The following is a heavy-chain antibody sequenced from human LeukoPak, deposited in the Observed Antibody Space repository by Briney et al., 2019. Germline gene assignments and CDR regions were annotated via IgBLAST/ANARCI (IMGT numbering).Heavy chain of an antibody. CDR1: GFNFDDYA. J-gene: IGHJ4*02. Sequence: GGSLRLSCAASGFNFDDYAMHWVRQAPGKGLEWVSLISGDSLSTNYTDSVRGRFTISRDNSKSSLYLQMNSLRTDDTALYYCVKDPIDFWGQGTLVTVSS. CDR2: ISGDSLST. CDR3: VKDPIDF. V-gene: IGHV3-43*02.